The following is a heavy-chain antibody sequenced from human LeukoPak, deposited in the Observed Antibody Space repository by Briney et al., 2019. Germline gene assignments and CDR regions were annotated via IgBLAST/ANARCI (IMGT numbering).Heavy chain of an antibody. V-gene: IGHV1-18*04. J-gene: IGHJ4*02. Sequence: ASVKVSCKASGYTFTSYYMHWVRQAPGQGLEWMGWISAYNGNTNYAQKLQGRVTMTTDTSTSTAYMELRSLRSDDTAVYYCAACGGDCIETPGDYWGQGTLVTVSS. CDR1: GYTFTSYY. CDR3: AACGGDCIETPGDY. D-gene: IGHD2-21*02. CDR2: ISAYNGNT.